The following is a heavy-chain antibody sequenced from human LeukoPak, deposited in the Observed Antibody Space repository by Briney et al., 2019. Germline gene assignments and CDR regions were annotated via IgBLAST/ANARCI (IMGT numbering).Heavy chain of an antibody. V-gene: IGHV4-31*11. CDR1: GGSFSGYY. D-gene: IGHD2-15*01. CDR3: ARDKRGGGSLGMDV. Sequence: SETLSLTCAVYGGSFSGYYWSWIRQHPGKGLEWIGYIYYSGSTYYNPSLKSRVTISVDTSKNQFSLKLSSVTAADTAVYYCARDKRGGGSLGMDVWGQGTTVTVSS. CDR2: IYYSGST. J-gene: IGHJ6*02.